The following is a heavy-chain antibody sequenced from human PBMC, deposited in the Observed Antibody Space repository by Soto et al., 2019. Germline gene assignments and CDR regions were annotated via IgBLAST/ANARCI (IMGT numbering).Heavy chain of an antibody. D-gene: IGHD6-13*01. J-gene: IGHJ4*02. V-gene: IGHV2-5*02. CDR2: IYWDDDK. CDR1: GFSLSTSGVG. Sequence: QITLKESGPTLVKPTQTLTLTCTFSGFSLSTSGVGVGWIRQPPGKALEWLALIYWDDDKRYSPSLKSRLTITKDTSKNQVVLTMTDVYPVDTATCYCAHSRMYSSSWSVDSCDYWGQGTLVTVSS. CDR3: AHSRMYSSSWSVDSCDY.